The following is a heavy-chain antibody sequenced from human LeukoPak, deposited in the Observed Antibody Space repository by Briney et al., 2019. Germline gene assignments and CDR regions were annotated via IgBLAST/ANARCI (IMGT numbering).Heavy chain of an antibody. J-gene: IGHJ5*01. V-gene: IGHV5-10-1*01. CDR2: IDPSDSYL. Sequence: MLGESLKISCKGSGYNFANYWITWVRQMPGKGLEWMGRIDPSDSYLNYSPSFEGHVTISVDTSISTAYLQWTSLQASDTAMYYCARHSNHFGSGSYYRYWFDSWGQGPLVRVSS. D-gene: IGHD3-10*01. CDR1: GYNFANYW. CDR3: ARHSNHFGSGSYYRYWFDS.